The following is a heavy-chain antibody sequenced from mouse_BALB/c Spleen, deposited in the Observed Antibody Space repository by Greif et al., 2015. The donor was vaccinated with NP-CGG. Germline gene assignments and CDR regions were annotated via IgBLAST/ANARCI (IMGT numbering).Heavy chain of an antibody. CDR2: ISNLAYSI. CDR1: GFTFSDYG. J-gene: IGHJ3*01. D-gene: IGHD1-2*01. CDR3: ARALRLRPAGFAY. V-gene: IGHV5-15*02. Sequence: DVQLVESGGGLVQPGGSRKLSCAASGFTFSDYGMAWVRQAPGKGPEWVAFISNLAYSIYYADTVTGRFTISRENAKNTRYLEMSSLRAEDTAMYYCARALRLRPAGFAYWGQGTLVTVPA.